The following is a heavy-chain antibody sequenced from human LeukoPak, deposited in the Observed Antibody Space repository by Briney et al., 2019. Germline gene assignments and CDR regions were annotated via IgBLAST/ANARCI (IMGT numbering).Heavy chain of an antibody. CDR2: FDPEDGET. D-gene: IGHD3-10*01. J-gene: IGHJ5*02. Sequence: ASVKVSCKVSGYTLTELSMHWVRQAPGKGLEWMGGFDPEDGETIYAQKFQGRVTMTEDTSTDTAYMELSSLRSEDTAVYYCATANYYGSGSYYNWFDPWGQGTLVTVSS. CDR3: ATANYYGSGSYYNWFDP. V-gene: IGHV1-24*01. CDR1: GYTLTELS.